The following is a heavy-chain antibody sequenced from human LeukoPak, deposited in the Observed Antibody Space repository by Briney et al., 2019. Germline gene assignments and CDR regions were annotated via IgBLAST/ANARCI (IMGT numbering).Heavy chain of an antibody. CDR2: INSDGSEG. J-gene: IGHJ3*01. V-gene: IGHV3-7*03. Sequence: GGSPRLSCAVSGFTFSGFWMSWSRQAPGKGPEWVASINSDGSEGYYADVVKGRFTISRDNAKNSLYLQINSLRAEDTAVYYCARSSYSSSSSVWGQGTMVTVSS. CDR1: GFTFSGFW. CDR3: ARSSYSSSSSV. D-gene: IGHD6-6*01.